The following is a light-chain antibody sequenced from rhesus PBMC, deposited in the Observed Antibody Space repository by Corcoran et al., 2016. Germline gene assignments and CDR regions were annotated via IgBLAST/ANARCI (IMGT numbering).Light chain of an antibody. CDR3: QQGDSAPLT. V-gene: IGKV1-33*01. CDR2: AVS. Sequence: DIQMSQSPSSLSASLGDKVTITCRASQDISNALAWYPQKPGKAPQLLIYAVSNLGAGVPSRFSGSRSGTAFTLTISSLQPEDFATYYCQQGDSAPLTFGGGTKVDLK. J-gene: IGKJ4*01. CDR1: QDISNA.